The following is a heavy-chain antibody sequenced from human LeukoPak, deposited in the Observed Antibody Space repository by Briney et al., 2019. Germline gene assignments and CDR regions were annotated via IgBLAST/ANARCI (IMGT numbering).Heavy chain of an antibody. CDR1: GGSISIGGYS. V-gene: IGHV4-30-2*01. CDR3: ARALEVTDAFDI. J-gene: IGHJ3*02. Sequence: PSQTLSLTCAVSGGSISIGGYSGSWIRQPPGEGLEWLVYIYHSGSTYYNPSLKSRVTITVDGSKNLFSLKLSSVTAADTAVYYCARALEVTDAFDIWGQGTMVTVSS. CDR2: IYHSGST. D-gene: IGHD2-21*02.